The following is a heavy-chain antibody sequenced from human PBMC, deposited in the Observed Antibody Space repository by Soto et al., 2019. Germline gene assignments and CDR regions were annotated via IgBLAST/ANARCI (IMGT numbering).Heavy chain of an antibody. D-gene: IGHD3-3*01. Sequence: GESLKISCKGSGYSFTSYWISWVRQMPGKGLEWMGRIDPSDSYTNYSPSFQGHVTISADKSISTAYLQWSSLKASDTAMYYCARHPTILGGVMIPSWGMDVWGQGTTVTGAS. J-gene: IGHJ6*02. CDR2: IDPSDSYT. CDR1: GYSFTSYW. CDR3: ARHPTILGGVMIPSWGMDV. V-gene: IGHV5-10-1*01.